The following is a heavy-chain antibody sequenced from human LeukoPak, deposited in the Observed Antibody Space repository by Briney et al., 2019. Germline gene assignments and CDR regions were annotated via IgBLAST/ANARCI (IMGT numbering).Heavy chain of an antibody. CDR1: GFTFSSYG. J-gene: IGHJ4*02. CDR3: ARTFYDSSGYLDY. D-gene: IGHD3-22*01. V-gene: IGHV3-30*02. CDR2: IRYDGSNK. Sequence: PGGSLRLSCAPSGFTFSSYGMHWVRQAPGKGLEWVAFIRYDGSNKYYADSVKGRFTISRDNSKNTLYLQMNSLRAEDTAVYYCARTFYDSSGYLDYWGQGTLVTVSS.